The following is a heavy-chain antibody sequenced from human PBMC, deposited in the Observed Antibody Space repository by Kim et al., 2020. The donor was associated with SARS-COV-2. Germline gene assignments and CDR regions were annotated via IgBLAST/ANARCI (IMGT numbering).Heavy chain of an antibody. V-gene: IGHV4-34*01. J-gene: IGHJ4*02. D-gene: IGHD3-10*01. CDR1: GGSFSGYY. Sequence: SETLSLTCAVYGGSFSGYYWSWIRQPPGKGLEWIGEINHSGSTNYNPSLKSRVTISVDTSKNQFSLKLSSVTAVDTAVYYCARDAFASRGVVDYWGQGTLVTVSS. CDR3: ARDAFASRGVVDY. CDR2: INHSGST.